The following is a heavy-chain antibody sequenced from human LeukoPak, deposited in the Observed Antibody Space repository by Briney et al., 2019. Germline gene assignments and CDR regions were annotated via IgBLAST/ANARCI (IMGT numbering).Heavy chain of an antibody. Sequence: SVKVSCKASGGTFSSYAISWVRQAPGQGLEWMGGIISIFGTANYAQKFQGRVTITTDESTSTAYMELSSLRSEDTAVYYCARGQVVPAAIGLMGAFDIWGQGTMVTVSS. J-gene: IGHJ3*02. CDR1: GGTFSSYA. CDR3: ARGQVVPAAIGLMGAFDI. V-gene: IGHV1-69*05. D-gene: IGHD2-2*01. CDR2: IISIFGTA.